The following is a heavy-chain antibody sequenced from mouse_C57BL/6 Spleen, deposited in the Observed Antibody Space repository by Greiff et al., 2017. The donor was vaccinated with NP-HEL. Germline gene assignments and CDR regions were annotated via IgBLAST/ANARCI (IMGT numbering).Heavy chain of an antibody. J-gene: IGHJ2*01. V-gene: IGHV5-16*01. Sequence: EVQVVESEGGLVQPGSSMKLSCTASGFTFSDYYMAWVRQVPEKGLEWVANINYDGSSTYYLDSLKSRFIISRDNAKNILYLQMSSLKSEDTATYYCARDGVGNYFDYWGQGTTLTVSS. CDR3: ARDGVGNYFDY. CDR2: INYDGSST. CDR1: GFTFSDYY.